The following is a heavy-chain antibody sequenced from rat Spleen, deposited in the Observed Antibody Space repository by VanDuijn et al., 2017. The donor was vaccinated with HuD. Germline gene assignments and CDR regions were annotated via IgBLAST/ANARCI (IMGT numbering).Heavy chain of an antibody. CDR3: ARRAGTGIPFFDY. V-gene: IGHV5S23*01. Sequence: EVQLVESDGGLVQPGRSLKLSCAASGFTFSNYDMAWVRQAPTKGLEWVASISPSGDSTYYRDSVKGRFSISRDDAKSSLYLQMDSLRSEDTATYYCARRAGTGIPFFDYWGQGVMVTVSS. D-gene: IGHD1-4*01. CDR1: GFTFSNYD. CDR2: ISPSGDST. J-gene: IGHJ2*01.